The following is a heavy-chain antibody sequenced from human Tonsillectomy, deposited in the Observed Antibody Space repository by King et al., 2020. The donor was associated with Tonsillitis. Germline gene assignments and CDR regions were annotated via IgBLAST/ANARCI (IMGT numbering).Heavy chain of an antibody. Sequence: EVQLVESGGNLVQPGGSLRLSCAASGFSFDGSTMHWVRQAPGKGLEWVSGISWSSVNLDYADSVKGRFTISRDNAKNSLYLQMNSLRAEDTALYYCAKDVEDIEVAGRFRGYYGMDVWGQGTTVTVSS. CDR1: GFSFDGST. CDR3: AKDVEDIEVAGRFRGYYGMDV. CDR2: ISWSSVNL. V-gene: IGHV3-9*01. J-gene: IGHJ6*02. D-gene: IGHD6-19*01.